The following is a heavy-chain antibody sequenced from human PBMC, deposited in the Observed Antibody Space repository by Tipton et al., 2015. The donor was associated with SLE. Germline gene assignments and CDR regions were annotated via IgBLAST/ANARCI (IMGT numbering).Heavy chain of an antibody. CDR3: AKTMGGRSCSGGSCFEPFDY. D-gene: IGHD2-15*01. V-gene: IGHV4-39*07. CDR2: LHYSGST. Sequence: TLSLTCSVSGGSISSSRYYWGWIRQPPGKGLEWIGSLHYSGSTYYKPSLKSRVTILVDTSKNQFSLKLSSVTTVDTAVYYCAKTMGGRSCSGGSCFEPFDYWGQGILVTVSS. CDR1: GGSISSSRYY. J-gene: IGHJ4*02.